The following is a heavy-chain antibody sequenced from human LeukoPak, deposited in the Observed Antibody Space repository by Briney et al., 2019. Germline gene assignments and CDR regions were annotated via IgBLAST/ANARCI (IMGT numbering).Heavy chain of an antibody. CDR1: GGTFSSYA. Sequence: SVKVSCKASGGTFSSYAISWVRQAPGQGLEWMGGIISIFGTANYAQKFQGRVTITTDESTSTAYMELSSLRSEDTAVYYCARGRVDTAMVPYYFDYWGQGTLVTVSS. V-gene: IGHV1-69*05. D-gene: IGHD5-18*01. CDR3: ARGRVDTAMVPYYFDY. CDR2: IISIFGTA. J-gene: IGHJ4*02.